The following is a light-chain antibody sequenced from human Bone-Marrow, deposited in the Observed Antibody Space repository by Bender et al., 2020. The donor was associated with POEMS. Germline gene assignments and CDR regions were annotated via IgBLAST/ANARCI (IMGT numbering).Light chain of an antibody. CDR3: ASYSRSFSFV. CDR2: DVS. Sequence: QSALTQPTSVSGSPGQSITISCIATTNDIFDSNYVSWYQQHPDKAPKLLLYDVSDRPSGVSHRFSGSRSDRTVSLTISGLQTDDEADYYCASYSRSFSFVFGTGTKVTVL. J-gene: IGLJ1*01. V-gene: IGLV2-14*03. CDR1: TNDIFDSNY.